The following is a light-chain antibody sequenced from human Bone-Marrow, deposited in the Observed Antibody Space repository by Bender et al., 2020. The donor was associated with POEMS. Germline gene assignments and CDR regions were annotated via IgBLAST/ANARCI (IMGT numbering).Light chain of an antibody. CDR1: SSNIGAHA. V-gene: IGLV1-44*01. CDR2: SSH. Sequence: QSVLTQPPSASGTPGQRVTISCSGGSSNIGAHAVNWYQHLPGTAPKLLLYSSHRRPSEVPDRFSGSRSGTSASLAISGLQSEDEADYYCAVGDDSLDGWVFGGGTKLTVL. J-gene: IGLJ3*02. CDR3: AVGDDSLDGWV.